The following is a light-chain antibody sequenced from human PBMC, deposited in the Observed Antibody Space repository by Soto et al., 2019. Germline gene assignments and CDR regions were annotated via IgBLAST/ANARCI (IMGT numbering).Light chain of an antibody. CDR2: GAS. CDR1: QTISSNY. CDR3: QQDGRSPPEFT. V-gene: IGKV3-20*01. J-gene: IGKJ3*01. Sequence: EIVLTQSPGTLSLSAGERATLSCRASQTISSNYLAWYQQKPGQAPRLLIFGASYRATGIRDRFSGSGSGTDFNFTISRLEPEDFAVYFCQQDGRSPPEFTFGPGTKVDIK.